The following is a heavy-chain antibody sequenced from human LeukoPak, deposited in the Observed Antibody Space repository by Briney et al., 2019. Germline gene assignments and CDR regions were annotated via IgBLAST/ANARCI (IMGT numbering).Heavy chain of an antibody. J-gene: IGHJ4*02. CDR2: ISSGGNT. D-gene: IGHD6-19*01. Sequence: GGSLRLSCAASGFTFSTYAMSCVRHTPGKGLEWVSGISSGGNTQYTDSLKGRFTVSIDNSKLKLHLQMASLRAEDTAIYYCTKDRRQWVVSYFDSWGQGTVVTVSS. V-gene: IGHV3-23*01. CDR3: TKDRRQWVVSYFDS. CDR1: GFTFSTYA.